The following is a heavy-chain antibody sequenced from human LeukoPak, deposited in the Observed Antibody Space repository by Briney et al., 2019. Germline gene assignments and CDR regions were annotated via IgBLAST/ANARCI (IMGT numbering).Heavy chain of an antibody. D-gene: IGHD1-26*01. Sequence: ASVKVSCKASGYTFTSYDINWVRQATGQGLEWMGWMNPNSGNTGYAQKFQGRVTITRNTSISTAYMELSSLRSEDTAVYYCARGIVGAMYYYYMDVWGKGTTVTVSS. CDR1: GYTFTSYD. CDR2: MNPNSGNT. CDR3: ARGIVGAMYYYYMDV. J-gene: IGHJ6*03. V-gene: IGHV1-8*03.